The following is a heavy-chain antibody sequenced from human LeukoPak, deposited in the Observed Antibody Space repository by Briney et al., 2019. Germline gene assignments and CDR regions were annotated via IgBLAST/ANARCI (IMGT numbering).Heavy chain of an antibody. CDR1: GGSISSNSYY. J-gene: IGHJ4*02. V-gene: IGHV4-39*01. CDR3: ARQSSSWDNHPGSGTYYFDY. D-gene: IGHD6-13*01. Sequence: SETLSLTCTVSGGSISSNSYYWGWIRQPPGKGLEWIGSIYYSGSTYYNPSLKSRVTISVDTSKNQFSLKLSSVTAADTAVYYCARQSSSWDNHPGSGTYYFDYWGQGTLVTVSS. CDR2: IYYSGST.